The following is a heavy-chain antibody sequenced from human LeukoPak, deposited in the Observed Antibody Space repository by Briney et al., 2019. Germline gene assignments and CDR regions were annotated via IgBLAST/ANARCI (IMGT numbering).Heavy chain of an antibody. J-gene: IGHJ4*02. D-gene: IGHD2-8*01. V-gene: IGHV3-23*01. CDR1: GFTFSSYA. CDR3: AKDRSCTNDICHGDFNY. Sequence: GGSLRLSCAASGFTFSSYAVSWVRQAPGKGLEWVSSISGSGGSTYSADSVKGRFTISRDNSKNTLYLQMNSLRAEDTALYYCAKDRSCTNDICHGDFNYWGQGTLVTVSS. CDR2: ISGSGGST.